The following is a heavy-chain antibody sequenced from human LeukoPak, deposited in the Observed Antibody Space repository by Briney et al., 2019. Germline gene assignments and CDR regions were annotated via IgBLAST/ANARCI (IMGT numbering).Heavy chain of an antibody. J-gene: IGHJ4*02. CDR2: ISGSGSTI. CDR3: ARQNLVGATHFDY. Sequence: PGGSLRLSFAGSGFTFSDYYMTWIRQAPGKGLEWVSYISGSGSTIYYADSVKGRFTISRDNAKNSLYLQMNSLRAEDTAVYYCARQNLVGATHFDYWGQGTLVTVSS. CDR1: GFTFSDYY. D-gene: IGHD1-26*01. V-gene: IGHV3-11*01.